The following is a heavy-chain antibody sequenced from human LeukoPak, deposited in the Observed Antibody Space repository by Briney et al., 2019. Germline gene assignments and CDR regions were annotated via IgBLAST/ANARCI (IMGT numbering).Heavy chain of an antibody. CDR2: IYYNGGST. J-gene: IGHJ4*02. Sequence: SETLSLTCTVSGDSISSYHWSWIREPPGKGLEWIGYIYYNGGSTNYNPSLKSRVTMSVDTSKNQFSLKLSSVTAADTAVYYCARDRDSFDYWGQGTLVTVSS. CDR3: ARDRDSFDY. V-gene: IGHV4-59*12. CDR1: GDSISSYH. D-gene: IGHD3-10*01.